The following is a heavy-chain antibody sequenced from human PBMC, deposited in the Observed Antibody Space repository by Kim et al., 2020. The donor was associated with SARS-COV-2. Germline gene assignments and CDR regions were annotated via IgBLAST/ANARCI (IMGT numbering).Heavy chain of an antibody. CDR3: ARGLGLQYSSTWTPFDY. J-gene: IGHJ4*02. D-gene: IGHD6-13*01. V-gene: IGHV4-59*09. Sequence: LRSRVPISIDTSKNQFSLKLTSVTAADTAVYYCARGLGLQYSSTWTPFDYWGQGTLVTVSS.